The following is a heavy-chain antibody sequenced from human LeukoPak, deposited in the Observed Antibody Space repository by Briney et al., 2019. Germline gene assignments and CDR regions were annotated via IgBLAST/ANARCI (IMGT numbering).Heavy chain of an antibody. D-gene: IGHD5-18*01. CDR1: GGSFSGYY. CDR2: INHSGSA. CDR3: ARARGYSYGCFDY. V-gene: IGHV4-34*01. Sequence: SETLSLTCAIYGGSFSGYYWSWIRQPPGKGLEWIGEINHSGSANYNPSLKSRVTISVDTSKNQFSLKLSSVTAADTAVYYCARARGYSYGCFDYWGQGTLVTVSS. J-gene: IGHJ4*02.